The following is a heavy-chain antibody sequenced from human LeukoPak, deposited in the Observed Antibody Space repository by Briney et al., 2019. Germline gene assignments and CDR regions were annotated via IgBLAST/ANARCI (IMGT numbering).Heavy chain of an antibody. CDR1: GFTFSNFG. V-gene: IGHV3-30*03. D-gene: IGHD5-12*01. J-gene: IGHJ4*02. CDR2: ISYDGSNK. Sequence: GGSLRLSCAASGFTFSNFGMHWVRQAPGKGLEWVAVISYDGSNKYYSDSVKGRFTISRDNSKNTLYLQMNSLRAEDTAVYYCARGPSAYPKCFDYWGQGTLVTVSS. CDR3: ARGPSAYPKCFDY.